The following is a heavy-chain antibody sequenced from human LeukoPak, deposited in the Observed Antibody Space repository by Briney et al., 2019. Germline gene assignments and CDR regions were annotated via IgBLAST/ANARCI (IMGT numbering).Heavy chain of an antibody. Sequence: ASVKVSCKASGYTFTGYYMHWVRQAPGQGLEWMGWINPNSGGTNYAQKFQGRVTMTRDTSISTAYMELSRLRSDDTAVYYCARGRGSSGYYDNDAFDIWGQGTMVTVSS. D-gene: IGHD3-22*01. V-gene: IGHV1-2*02. CDR1: GYTFTGYY. J-gene: IGHJ3*02. CDR2: INPNSGGT. CDR3: ARGRGSSGYYDNDAFDI.